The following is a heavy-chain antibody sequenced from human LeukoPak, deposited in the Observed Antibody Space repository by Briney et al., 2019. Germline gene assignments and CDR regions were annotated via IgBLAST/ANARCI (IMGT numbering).Heavy chain of an antibody. Sequence: SETLSLTGTVSGGSISSYYWSWIRQPPGKGLEWIGYIYYSGSTNYNPSLKSRVTVSVDTSKNQFSLKLSSVTAADTAVYYCARGQDYYGSGSLFDYWGQGTLVTVSS. CDR3: ARGQDYYGSGSLFDY. D-gene: IGHD3-10*01. CDR1: GGSISSYY. J-gene: IGHJ4*02. CDR2: IYYSGST. V-gene: IGHV4-59*01.